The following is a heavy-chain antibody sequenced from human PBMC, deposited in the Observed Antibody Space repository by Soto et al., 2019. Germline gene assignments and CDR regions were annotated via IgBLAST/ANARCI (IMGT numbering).Heavy chain of an antibody. J-gene: IGHJ4*02. CDR1: GGSISSSNW. CDR3: ASYYYDSSGYYYVPGVY. CDR2: IYHSGST. D-gene: IGHD3-22*01. Sequence: PSETLSLTCAFSGGSISSSNWWSWVRQPPGKGLEWIGEIYHSGSTYYNPSLKSRVTISVDTSKNQFSLKLSSVTAADTAVYYCASYYYDSSGYYYVPGVYWGQGTLVTVSS. V-gene: IGHV4-4*02.